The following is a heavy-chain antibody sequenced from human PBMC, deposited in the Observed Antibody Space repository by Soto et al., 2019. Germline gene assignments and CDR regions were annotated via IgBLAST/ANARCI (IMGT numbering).Heavy chain of an antibody. Sequence: QVQLVQSGAEVKKPGSSVKVSCKASGGTFSSYAISWVRQAPGQGLEWMGGIIPIFGTANYAQKFQGRVTITADESTSTAYMELSSLRSEDTAVYYCARDPHSNHPTGYYGMDVWGQGTTVTVSS. J-gene: IGHJ6*02. D-gene: IGHD4-4*01. V-gene: IGHV1-69*01. CDR1: GGTFSSYA. CDR3: ARDPHSNHPTGYYGMDV. CDR2: IIPIFGTA.